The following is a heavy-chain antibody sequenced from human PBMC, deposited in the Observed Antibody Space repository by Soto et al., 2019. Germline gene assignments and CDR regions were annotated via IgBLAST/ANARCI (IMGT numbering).Heavy chain of an antibody. V-gene: IGHV3-15*01. CDR3: TTDPYYDSSGCDY. J-gene: IGHJ4*02. CDR2: IKSKTDGGTT. D-gene: IGHD3-22*01. Sequence: GGSLRLSCAASGFTFSNAWMSWVRQAPGKGLEWVGRIKSKTDGGTTDYAAPVKGRFTISRDDSKNTLYLQMNSLKTEDTAVYYCTTDPYYDSSGCDYWGQGTLVTVSA. CDR1: GFTFSNAW.